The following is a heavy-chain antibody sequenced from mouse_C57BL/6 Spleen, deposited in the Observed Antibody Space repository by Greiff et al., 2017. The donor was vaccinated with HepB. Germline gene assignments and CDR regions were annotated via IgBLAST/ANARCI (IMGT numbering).Heavy chain of an antibody. CDR1: GYTFTSYW. D-gene: IGHD1-1*01. CDR2: INPSNGGT. Sequence: QVQLQQPGTELVKPGASVKLSCKASGYTFTSYWMHWVKQRPGQGLEWIGNINPSNGGTNYNEKFKSKATLTVDKSSSTAYMQLSSLTSEDSAVYYCARYSLITTVVAPYAMDYWGQGTSVTVSS. V-gene: IGHV1-53*01. J-gene: IGHJ4*01. CDR3: ARYSLITTVVAPYAMDY.